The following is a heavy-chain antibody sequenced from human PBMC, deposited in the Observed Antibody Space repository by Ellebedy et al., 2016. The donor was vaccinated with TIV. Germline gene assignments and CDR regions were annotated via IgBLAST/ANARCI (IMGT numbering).Heavy chain of an antibody. J-gene: IGHJ4*02. CDR2: INAGNGNT. V-gene: IGHV1-3*01. CDR1: GYTFTSYA. D-gene: IGHD4-17*01. Sequence: AASVKVSCKASGYTFTSYAMHWVRHAPGQRLEWMGWINAGNGNTKYSQKFQGRVTITRDTSASTAYMELSSLRSEDTAVYYWARDRDYGTFDYWGQGTLVTVSS. CDR3: ARDRDYGTFDY.